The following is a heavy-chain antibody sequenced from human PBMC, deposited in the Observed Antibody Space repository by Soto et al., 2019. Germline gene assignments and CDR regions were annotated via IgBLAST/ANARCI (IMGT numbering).Heavy chain of an antibody. Sequence: SETLSLTCVVSGGSISSGGYSWSWIRQPPGKGLEWIGYIYHSGSTYYNPSLKSRVTISVDRSKNQFSLKLSSVTAADTAVYYGAGSGYYHNSGMDVWGQGTTVPV. CDR1: GGSISSGGYS. V-gene: IGHV4-30-2*01. CDR2: IYHSGST. D-gene: IGHD3-22*01. CDR3: AGSGYYHNSGMDV. J-gene: IGHJ6*02.